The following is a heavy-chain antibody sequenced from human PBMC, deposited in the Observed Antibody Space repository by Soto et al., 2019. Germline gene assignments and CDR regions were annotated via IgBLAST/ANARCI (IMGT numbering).Heavy chain of an antibody. D-gene: IGHD1-7*01. V-gene: IGHV3-30*18. J-gene: IGHJ4*02. CDR1: GFTFSSYG. CDR2: ISYDGSNK. CDR3: AKDPFRYNWNYWASYFDY. Sequence: GGSLRLSCAASGFTFSSYGMHWVRQAPGKGLEWVAVISYDGSNKYYADSVKGRFTIPRDNSKNTLYLQMNSLRAEDTAVYYCAKDPFRYNWNYWASYFDYWGQGTLVTVSS.